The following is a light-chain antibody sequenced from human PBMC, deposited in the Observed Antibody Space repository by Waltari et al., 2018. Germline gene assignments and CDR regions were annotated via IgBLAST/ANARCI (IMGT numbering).Light chain of an antibody. J-gene: IGLJ1*01. CDR2: DVS. Sequence: SALPHPPSVSGSPGQSHTISCTGPRSHLGRYAYSPWSQQHPGKAPKLIIYDVSNRPSGVSNRFSGSTSGYTASLTISGLQSEDEADYYCCSYTTTDTYVFGSGTKVTVL. V-gene: IGLV2-14*03. CDR1: RSHLGRYAY. CDR3: CSYTTTDTYV.